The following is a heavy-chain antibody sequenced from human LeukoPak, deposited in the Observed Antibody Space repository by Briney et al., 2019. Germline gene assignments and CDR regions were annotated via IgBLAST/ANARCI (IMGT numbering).Heavy chain of an antibody. V-gene: IGHV3-43*02. CDR1: GFTFGDYT. D-gene: IGHD3-3*01. J-gene: IGHJ4*02. CDR2: ITGDGGTT. CDR3: AKGHFGAGHY. Sequence: GGSLRLSCAASGFTFGDYTMHWFRQPPGRGLQWVSLITGDGGTTSYAGSVKGRFTISRDNSKNPLYLHMNSLRNEDTALYYCAKGHFGAGHYWGQGTLVTVSS.